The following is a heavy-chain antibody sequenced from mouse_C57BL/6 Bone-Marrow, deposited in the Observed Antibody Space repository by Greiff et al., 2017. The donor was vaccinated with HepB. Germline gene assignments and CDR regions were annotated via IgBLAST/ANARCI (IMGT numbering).Heavy chain of an antibody. CDR1: GYAFSSSW. Sequence: QVQLKESGPELVKPGASVKISCKASGYAFSSSWMNWVKQRPGKGLEWIGRIYPGDGDTNYNGKFKGKATLTVDKSSSTAYMQLSSLTSEDSAVYYCAGVTTTGYYAMDYWGQGTSVTVSS. CDR2: IYPGDGDT. CDR3: AGVTTTGYYAMDY. J-gene: IGHJ4*01. D-gene: IGHD2-12*01. V-gene: IGHV1-82*01.